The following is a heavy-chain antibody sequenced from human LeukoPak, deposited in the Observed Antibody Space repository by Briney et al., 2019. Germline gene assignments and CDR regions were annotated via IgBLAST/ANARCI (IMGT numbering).Heavy chain of an antibody. CDR2: ISYDGSNK. D-gene: IGHD3-22*01. V-gene: IGHV3-30*18. CDR3: AKDWADYYDSSGYYDY. CDR1: GFTFSSYG. J-gene: IGHJ4*02. Sequence: PGGSLRLSCAASGFTFSSYGVHWVRQAPGKGLEWVAVISYDGSNKYYADSVKGRFTISRDNSKNTLYLQMNSLRAEDTAVYYCAKDWADYYDSSGYYDYWGQGTLVTVSS.